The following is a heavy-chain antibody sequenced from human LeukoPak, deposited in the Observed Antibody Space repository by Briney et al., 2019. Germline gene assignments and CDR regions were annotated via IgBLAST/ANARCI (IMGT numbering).Heavy chain of an antibody. CDR2: IYYSGST. D-gene: IGHD3-9*01. V-gene: IGHV4-59*01. CDR1: GGSISSYY. Sequence: SETLSLTCTVSGGSISSYYWSWIQQPPGKGLEWIGYIYYSGSTNYNPSLKSRVTISVDTSKNQFSLKLSSVTAADTAVYYCARDTYYDILTGYYSAFDIWGQGTMVTVSS. CDR3: ARDTYYDILTGYYSAFDI. J-gene: IGHJ3*02.